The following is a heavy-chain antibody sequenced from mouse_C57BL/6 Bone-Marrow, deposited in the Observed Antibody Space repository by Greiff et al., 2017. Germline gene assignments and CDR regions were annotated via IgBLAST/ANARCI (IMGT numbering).Heavy chain of an antibody. CDR1: GYSITSGYY. CDR2: ISYDGSN. J-gene: IGHJ4*01. V-gene: IGHV3-6*01. D-gene: IGHD1-1*01. Sequence: DVQLQESGPGLVKPSQSLSLTCSVTGYSITSGYYWNWIRQFPGNKLEWMGYISYDGSNNYNPSLKNRISITRDPSKNQFFLKLNSVTTEDTATYYCARASYYYGSSPWAMDYWCQGTSVTVSS. CDR3: ARASYYYGSSPWAMDY.